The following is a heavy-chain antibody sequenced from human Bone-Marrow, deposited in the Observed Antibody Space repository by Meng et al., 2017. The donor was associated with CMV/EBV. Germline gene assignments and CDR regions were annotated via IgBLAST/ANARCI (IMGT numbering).Heavy chain of an antibody. CDR2: ISSNGGST. Sequence: GGSLRLSCAASGFTFSSYAMHWVRQAPGKGLEYVSAISSNGGSTYYADSVKGRFTISRDNSKNTLYLQMGSLRAEDMAVYYCARDGACFATSCYKGIRWYHGSGRPQPDYWGQGTLVTVSS. CDR1: GFTFSSYA. D-gene: IGHD3-10*01. CDR3: ARDGACFATSCYKGIRWYHGSGRPQPDY. J-gene: IGHJ4*02. V-gene: IGHV3-64*02.